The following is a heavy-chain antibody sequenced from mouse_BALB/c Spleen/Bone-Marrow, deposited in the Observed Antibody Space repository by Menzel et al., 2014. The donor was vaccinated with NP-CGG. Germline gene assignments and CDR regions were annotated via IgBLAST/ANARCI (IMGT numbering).Heavy chain of an antibody. Sequence: GSELVRPGASVKLSCKASGYTFTSYWMHWVKQRPGQGLEWIGNIYPGSGSTNYDEKFKSKATLTVDTSSSTAYMQLSSLTSEDAAVYYCTRLGSTMITTDAYWGQGTLVTVSA. J-gene: IGHJ3*01. V-gene: IGHV1S22*01. CDR1: GYTFTSYW. CDR2: IYPGSGST. CDR3: TRLGSTMITTDAY. D-gene: IGHD2-4*01.